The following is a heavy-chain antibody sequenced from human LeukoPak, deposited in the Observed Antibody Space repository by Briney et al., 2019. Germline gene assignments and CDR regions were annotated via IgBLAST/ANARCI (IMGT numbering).Heavy chain of an antibody. Sequence: GGSLRLSCAASGFTFSSYGMHWVRQAPGKGLEWVAVISYDGSNKYYADSVKGRFTISRDNSKNTLYLQMNSLRAEDTAVYYCAKDQGDYGVNFQHWGRGTLVTVSS. J-gene: IGHJ1*01. CDR2: ISYDGSNK. CDR1: GFTFSSYG. D-gene: IGHD4-17*01. CDR3: AKDQGDYGVNFQH. V-gene: IGHV3-30*18.